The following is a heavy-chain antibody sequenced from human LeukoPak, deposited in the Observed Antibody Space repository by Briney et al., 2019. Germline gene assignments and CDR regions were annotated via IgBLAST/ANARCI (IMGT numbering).Heavy chain of an antibody. D-gene: IGHD6-19*01. V-gene: IGHV1-8*01. J-gene: IGHJ4*02. CDR3: ARGGAGTLEAVD. CDR1: GYTFTSSD. Sequence: ASVKVSCKASGYTFTSSDINWVRQATGQGLEWMGWMNPNSGDTGYAQKFQGRVTMTRNTSISTAYMELSSLRSEDTGVYYCARGGAGTLEAVDWGQGTLSPS. CDR2: MNPNSGDT.